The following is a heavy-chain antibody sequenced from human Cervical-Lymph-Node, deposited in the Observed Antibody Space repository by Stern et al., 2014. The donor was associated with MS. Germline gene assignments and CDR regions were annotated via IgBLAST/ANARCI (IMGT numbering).Heavy chain of an antibody. CDR1: GYTFSDYY. Sequence: VQLLASGAEVKKPGASVKVSCKASGYTFSDYYIHWVRQAPGQGLEWMGRIRPDSGITNDAQKFQGRVPMTRDTSISTVYMELSSLRSDDTAVYYGARDGEDISQWRSSFYYYGMDVWGQGTTVTVSS. D-gene: IGHD2-15*01. CDR3: ARDGEDISQWRSSFYYYGMDV. V-gene: IGHV1-2*06. CDR2: IRPDSGIT. J-gene: IGHJ6*02.